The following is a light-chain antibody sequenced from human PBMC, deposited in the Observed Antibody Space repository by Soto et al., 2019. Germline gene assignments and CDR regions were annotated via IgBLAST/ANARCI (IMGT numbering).Light chain of an antibody. CDR2: GVS. CDR3: QQYVSPPRT. J-gene: IGKJ1*01. CDR1: QSVSSNY. Sequence: EIVLTQSPGTLSSSPGERATLSCRASQSVSSNYLAWYQQKPGQAPRLLISGVSSRATGIPDRFSGSGSGTDFTLTISSLEPEDIAVYYCQQYVSPPRTFGQGTKVEIK. V-gene: IGKV3-20*01.